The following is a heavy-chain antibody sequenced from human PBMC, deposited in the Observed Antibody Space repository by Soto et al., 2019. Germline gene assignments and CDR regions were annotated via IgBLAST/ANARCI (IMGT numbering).Heavy chain of an antibody. V-gene: IGHV1-18*03. Sequence: QVQLVQSGAEVKKPGASVKVSCKASGYTFASYAIRWMRQAPGQGLEWMGWISAYNGNTIPAQNLQGRVTMTTDTPPRQAYMALRSRSSVDMAVYYCARGCPPPDCWGQGTLVTVFS. CDR1: GYTFASYA. CDR2: ISAYNGNT. J-gene: IGHJ4*02. CDR3: ARGCPPPDC.